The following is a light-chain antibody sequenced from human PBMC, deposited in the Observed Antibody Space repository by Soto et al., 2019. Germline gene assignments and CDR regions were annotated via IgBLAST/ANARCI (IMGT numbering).Light chain of an antibody. J-gene: IGLJ1*01. CDR2: EVT. CDR1: SGDVGAYDY. Sequence: QSVLTQPPSASGSPGQSVTISCTGTSGDVGAYDYVSWYQQHPGKAPKLLIYEVTKRPLGVPDRFSGSKSGNAAALTVSGLQAEDEADYSCSSYAGSNYPYVFGSGTKLTVL. V-gene: IGLV2-8*01. CDR3: SSYAGSNYPYV.